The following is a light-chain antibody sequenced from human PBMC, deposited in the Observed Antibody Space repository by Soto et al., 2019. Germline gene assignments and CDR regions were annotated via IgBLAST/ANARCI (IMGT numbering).Light chain of an antibody. CDR2: SSN. CDR1: SSNIGGHT. CDR3: AVWDDSLNGPV. J-gene: IGLJ2*01. V-gene: IGLV1-44*01. Sequence: QSVLTQPPSASGTPGQWVTISCSGSSSNIGGHTVNWYQQLPGAAPKLLIYSSNQRPSGVPDRFSGSRSGTSASLAISGLRSEDEADYYCAVWDDSLNGPVFGRGTKLTVL.